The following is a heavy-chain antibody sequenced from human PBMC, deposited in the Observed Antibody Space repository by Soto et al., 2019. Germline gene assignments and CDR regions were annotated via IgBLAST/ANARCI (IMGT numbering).Heavy chain of an antibody. Sequence: SETLSLTCTVSGGSTSSDNYWSWIRQPPGKVLEWIGHIYYSGNTDYNPSLKSRLAISIDTSKNQFSLKLSSVTAADTAVYFCAREGGESSDGLYYFDSWGQGSLVTVSS. CDR3: AREGGESSDGLYYFDS. CDR1: GGSTSSDNY. J-gene: IGHJ4*02. CDR2: IYYSGNT. V-gene: IGHV4-30-4*01. D-gene: IGHD3-16*01.